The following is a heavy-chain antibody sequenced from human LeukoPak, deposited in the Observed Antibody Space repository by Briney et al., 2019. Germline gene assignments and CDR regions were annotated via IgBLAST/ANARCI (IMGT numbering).Heavy chain of an antibody. Sequence: GGSLRLSCAASGFTFSSYAMSWVRQAPGKGLEWVSGMSGSGGRSYYADSVKGRFTISRDNSKNTLFLQMNSLRAEDTAVYYCAKDARVWFGELSFFDYWGQGTLVTVSS. V-gene: IGHV3-23*01. CDR3: AKDARVWFGELSFFDY. CDR2: MSGSGGRS. CDR1: GFTFSSYA. J-gene: IGHJ4*02. D-gene: IGHD3-10*01.